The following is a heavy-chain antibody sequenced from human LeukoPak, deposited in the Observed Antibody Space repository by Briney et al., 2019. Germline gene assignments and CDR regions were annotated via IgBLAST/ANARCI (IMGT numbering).Heavy chain of an antibody. D-gene: IGHD6-25*01. CDR1: GYTFTSYG. CDR3: ARGLGYSSVNWFDP. Sequence: GASVKVSCKASGYTFTSYGISGVRQAPGQGLEWVGWISAYNGNTNYAQKLQGRVTMNTDPSTSTAYMELRSLRSDDTAVYYCARGLGYSSVNWFDPWGQGTLVTVSS. V-gene: IGHV1-18*01. J-gene: IGHJ5*02. CDR2: ISAYNGNT.